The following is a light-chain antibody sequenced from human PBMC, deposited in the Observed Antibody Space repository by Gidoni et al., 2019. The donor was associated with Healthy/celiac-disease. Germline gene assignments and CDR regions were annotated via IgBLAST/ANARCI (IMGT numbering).Light chain of an antibody. CDR1: QDISNY. CDR2: DAS. Sequence: DIQMTQSPSSLSASVGDRVTITCQASQDISNYLNLYQQKPGKAPKLLIYDASNLETGVPSRFSGSGSGTDFTFTISSLQPEDIATYYCQQYDNLPLTFXPXTKVDIK. J-gene: IGKJ3*01. CDR3: QQYDNLPLT. V-gene: IGKV1-33*01.